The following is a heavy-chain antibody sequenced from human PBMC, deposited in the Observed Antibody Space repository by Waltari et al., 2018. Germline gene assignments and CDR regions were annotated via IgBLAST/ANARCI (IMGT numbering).Heavy chain of an antibody. CDR2: IYSGGST. V-gene: IGHV3-53*02. CDR3: ASGYSGYDWGDY. D-gene: IGHD5-12*01. CDR1: GFTVSSNY. Sequence: EVQLVETGGGLIQPGGSLRLSCAASGFTVSSNYMSWVRQAPGKGLEWVSVIYSGGSTNYADSVKGRFTISRDNSKNTLYLQMNSLRAEDTAVYYCASGYSGYDWGDYWGQGTLVTVSS. J-gene: IGHJ4*02.